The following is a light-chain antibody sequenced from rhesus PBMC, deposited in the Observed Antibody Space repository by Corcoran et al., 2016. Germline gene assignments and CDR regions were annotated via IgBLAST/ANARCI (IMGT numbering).Light chain of an antibody. Sequence: QSAPTQPPSVSGSPGQSVTISCTGTSGDIGDFNSVSWYQQHPGKAPKVMIYDVINRPSVVSDRFSGSNSANTASLTISGLQAEDDADYYCFSYTTSSTFVFVGGTKLTVL. J-gene: IGLJ6*01. CDR3: FSYTTSSTFV. V-gene: IGLV2S7*01. CDR2: DVI. CDR1: SGDIGDFNS.